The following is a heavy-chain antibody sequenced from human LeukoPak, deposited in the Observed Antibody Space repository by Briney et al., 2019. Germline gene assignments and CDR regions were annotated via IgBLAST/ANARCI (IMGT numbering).Heavy chain of an antibody. D-gene: IGHD3-9*01. CDR2: IGTAGDT. V-gene: IGHV3-13*04. CDR1: GFTFRSYD. Sequence: GGSLRLSCAASGFTFRSYDMFWVRQPTGEGLEWVSGIGTAGDTNYADSVKGRFTISRENAKNSLYLQMNSLRAGDTAVYYCARGSSYDILSRYYGMDVWGQGTTVTVSS. CDR3: ARGSSYDILSRYYGMDV. J-gene: IGHJ6*02.